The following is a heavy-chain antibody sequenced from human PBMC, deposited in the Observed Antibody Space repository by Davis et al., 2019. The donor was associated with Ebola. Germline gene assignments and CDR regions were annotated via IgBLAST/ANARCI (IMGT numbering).Heavy chain of an antibody. D-gene: IGHD6-19*01. J-gene: IGHJ4*02. Sequence: ASVKVSCKASGYTFTSYAMHWVRQAPGQRLEWMGWINAGNGNTKYSQKFQGRVTITRDTSASTAYMELSSLRSEDTAVYYCARVGDDSGWYVGIYWGQGTLVTVSS. CDR3: ARVGDDSGWYVGIY. CDR2: INAGNGNT. V-gene: IGHV1-3*01. CDR1: GYTFTSYA.